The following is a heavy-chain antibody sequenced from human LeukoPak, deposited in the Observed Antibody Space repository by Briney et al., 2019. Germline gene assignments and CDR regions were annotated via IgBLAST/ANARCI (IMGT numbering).Heavy chain of an antibody. CDR3: ARDLNGYYYDSSGPGGY. CDR1: GFTFSSYS. Sequence: PGGSLRLSCAASGFTFSSYSMNWVRQAPGKGLGWVSYITTSGTTQYYADSMRGRFTISRDNSKNTLYLQMNSLRAEDTAVYYCARDLNGYYYDSSGPGGYWGQGTLVTVSS. D-gene: IGHD3-22*01. J-gene: IGHJ4*02. V-gene: IGHV3-48*01. CDR2: ITTSGTTQ.